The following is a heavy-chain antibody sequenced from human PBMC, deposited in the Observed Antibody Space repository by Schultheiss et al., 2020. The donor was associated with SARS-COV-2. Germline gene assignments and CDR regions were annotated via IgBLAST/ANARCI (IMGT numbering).Heavy chain of an antibody. Sequence: ASVKVSCKASGYTFTGYYMHWVRQAPGQGLEWMGWINPNSGGTNYAQKFQGRVTITADESTSTAYMELSSLRSEDTAVYYCARGYSSGWYEEYYYGMDVWGQGTTVTVSS. D-gene: IGHD6-19*01. J-gene: IGHJ6*02. V-gene: IGHV1-2*02. CDR2: INPNSGGT. CDR1: GYTFTGYY. CDR3: ARGYSSGWYEEYYYGMDV.